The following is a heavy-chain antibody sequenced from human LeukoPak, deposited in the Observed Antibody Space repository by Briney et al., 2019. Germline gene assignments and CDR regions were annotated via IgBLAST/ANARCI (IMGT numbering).Heavy chain of an antibody. Sequence: SETLSLTCTVSGGSISNYYLSWIRQPPGKGLEWIGYIYYSGSTNYNPSLKSRVTISVDTSKNQFSLKLNSVTAADTAVYYCARGSREWTTVAEFDYWGQGTLVTVSS. CDR1: GGSISNYY. CDR2: IYYSGST. CDR3: ARGSREWTTVAEFDY. J-gene: IGHJ4*02. D-gene: IGHD4-17*01. V-gene: IGHV4-59*01.